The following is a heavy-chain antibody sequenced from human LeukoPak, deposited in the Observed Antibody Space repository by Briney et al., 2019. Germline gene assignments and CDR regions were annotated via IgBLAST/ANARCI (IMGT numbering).Heavy chain of an antibody. CDR3: TTARGGAATTDY. Sequence: GGSLRLSCAASGFTFGNAWMSWVRQAPGKGLEWVGRIKSKTDGGTTDYAAPVKGRFTISRDDSKNTLYLQMNSLKTEDTALYYCTTARGGAATTDYWGQGTLVTVSS. V-gene: IGHV3-15*01. D-gene: IGHD1-26*01. CDR2: IKSKTDGGTT. J-gene: IGHJ4*02. CDR1: GFTFGNAW.